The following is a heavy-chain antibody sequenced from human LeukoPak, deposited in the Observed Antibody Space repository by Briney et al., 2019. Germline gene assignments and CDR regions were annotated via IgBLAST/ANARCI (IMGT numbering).Heavy chain of an antibody. D-gene: IGHD3-10*02. Sequence: PGGALRLSCVASGFTVSSNYMSWVREAPGEGLEWVSVIYSGGGTYYADCVKGRFTISTYNSKKTMYLQMNRLRAEDTAVYYCAELGITMIGGVWGKGTTVTISS. J-gene: IGHJ6*04. V-gene: IGHV3-66*01. CDR3: AELGITMIGGV. CDR1: GFTVSSNY. CDR2: IYSGGGT.